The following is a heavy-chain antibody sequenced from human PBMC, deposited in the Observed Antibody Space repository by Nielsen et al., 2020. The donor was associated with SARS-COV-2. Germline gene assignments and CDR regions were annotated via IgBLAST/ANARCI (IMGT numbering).Heavy chain of an antibody. J-gene: IGHJ3*02. CDR2: INAGNGNT. CDR1: GYTFTSYA. CDR3: ARGYYDSSGYLYDAFDI. D-gene: IGHD3-22*01. Sequence: SVKVSCKASGYTFTSYAMHWVRQAPGQRLEWMGWINAGNGNTKYSQKFQGRVTITRDTSASTAYMELSSLRSEDTAVYYCARGYYDSSGYLYDAFDIWGQGTMVTVSS. V-gene: IGHV1-3*01.